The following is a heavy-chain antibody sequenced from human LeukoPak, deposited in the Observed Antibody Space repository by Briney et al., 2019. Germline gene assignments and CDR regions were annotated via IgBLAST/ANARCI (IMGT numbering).Heavy chain of an antibody. V-gene: IGHV4-34*01. Sequence: SETLSLTCAVYGGSFSGYYWSWIRQPPGKGLEWIGEINHSGSTNYNPSLKSRVTISVDTSKNQFSLKLSSVTAADTAVYYCARLPWLRSPFAYWGKGTLVTSPQ. CDR1: GGSFSGYY. J-gene: IGHJ4*02. CDR3: ARLPWLRSPFAY. D-gene: IGHD5-12*01. CDR2: INHSGST.